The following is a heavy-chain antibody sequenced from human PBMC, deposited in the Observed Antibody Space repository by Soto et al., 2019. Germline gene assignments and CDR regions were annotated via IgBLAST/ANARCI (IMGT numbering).Heavy chain of an antibody. CDR2: IKQDGSEK. D-gene: IGHD3-3*01. Sequence: GGSLRLSCAASGFTFSSYWMSWVRQAPGQGLEWVANIKQDGSEKYYVDSVKGRFTISRDNAKNSLYLQMNSLRVEDTGVDYWARRGVVDHAHDAFDNWGQGTMVTVPS. CDR3: ARRGVVDHAHDAFDN. J-gene: IGHJ3*02. CDR1: GFTFSSYW. V-gene: IGHV3-7*01.